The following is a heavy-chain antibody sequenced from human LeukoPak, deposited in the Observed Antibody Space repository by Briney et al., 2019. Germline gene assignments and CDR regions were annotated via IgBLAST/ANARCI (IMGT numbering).Heavy chain of an antibody. CDR2: IRYDGSNK. CDR3: AKDTLAYDAFDI. Sequence: GGSLRLSCAASGFTFSSYGLHWVRQAPGKGLEWVAFIRYDGSNKYYADSVKGRFTISRDNSKNTLYLQMNSLRAEDTAVYYCAKDTLAYDAFDIWGQGTMVTVSS. J-gene: IGHJ3*02. D-gene: IGHD6-13*01. CDR1: GFTFSSYG. V-gene: IGHV3-30*02.